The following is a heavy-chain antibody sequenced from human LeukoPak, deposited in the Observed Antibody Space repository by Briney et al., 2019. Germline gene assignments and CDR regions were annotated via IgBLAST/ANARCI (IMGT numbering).Heavy chain of an antibody. CDR1: GGTFSSYA. V-gene: IGHV3-64*01. D-gene: IGHD5-18*01. CDR3: ARRGYSYGSIDY. J-gene: IGHJ4*02. Sequence: PGGSLRLSCAASGGTFSSYAMHWVRQPPGKGLEYVSAISSNGGSTYYANSVKGRLTIYRDNSKNTLYLKMGSLRAEDMDVYYCARRGYSYGSIDYWGQGTLVTVSS. CDR2: ISSNGGST.